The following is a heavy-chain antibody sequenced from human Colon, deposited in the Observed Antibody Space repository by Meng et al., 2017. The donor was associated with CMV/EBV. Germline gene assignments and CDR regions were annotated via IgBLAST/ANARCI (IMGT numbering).Heavy chain of an antibody. D-gene: IGHD2-2*01. CDR1: GFTFSTYA. CDR3: ARDRFLQNYDIVVVGY. Sequence: GESLKISCAASGFTFSTYAMHWVRQAPGKGLEWVALISFDGKKQYYADSVKGRFTISRDGTKNTLYLQMSSLRVEDTAVYYCARDRFLQNYDIVVVGYWGQGTLVTVSS. J-gene: IGHJ4*02. V-gene: IGHV3-30*04. CDR2: ISFDGKKQ.